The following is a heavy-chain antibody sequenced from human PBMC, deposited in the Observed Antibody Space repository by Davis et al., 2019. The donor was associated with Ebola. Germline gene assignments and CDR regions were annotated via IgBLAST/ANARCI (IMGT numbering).Heavy chain of an antibody. Sequence: SETLSLTCTVSGGSISSYYWSCNRQPPWNLLAWNGYIHYSGSTNYNPSLKGRVTITVDTSKNQFSRKLSSVTAAATAVYYCARGRRFLSWGPHHFDYWGQGTLVTVSS. V-gene: IGHV4-59*12. J-gene: IGHJ4*02. D-gene: IGHD3-3*01. CDR3: ARGRRFLSWGPHHFDY. CDR1: GGSISSYY. CDR2: IHYSGST.